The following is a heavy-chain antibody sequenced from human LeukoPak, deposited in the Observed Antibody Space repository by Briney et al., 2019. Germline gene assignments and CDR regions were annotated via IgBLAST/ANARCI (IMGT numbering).Heavy chain of an antibody. CDR1: GFTFSNYG. J-gene: IGHJ6*03. D-gene: IGHD3-3*01. Sequence: GGSLRLSCAASGFTFSNYGMSWVRQPPGKGLEWVSAISGSGVNTYYADSVKGRFTISRDNSKNTLFLQMNRLRAEDTAVYYCARAGYDFWSGYYGDYYYYYMDVWGKGTTVTVSS. CDR3: ARAGYDFWSGYYGDYYYYYMDV. V-gene: IGHV3-23*01. CDR2: ISGSGVNT.